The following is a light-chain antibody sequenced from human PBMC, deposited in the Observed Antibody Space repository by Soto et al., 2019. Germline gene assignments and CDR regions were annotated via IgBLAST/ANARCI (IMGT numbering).Light chain of an antibody. CDR2: DAS. V-gene: IGKV1-33*01. J-gene: IGKJ5*01. Sequence: DIQMTQSPSYMFTSVGDRVNITCQATQDINIYLNWYQQKPGKAPNLLIYDASNLEIGVPSRFSGSGSGTHFTFTISSLQTEDIGTYYCQQYDILPITFGRGTLLEI. CDR1: QDINIY. CDR3: QQYDILPIT.